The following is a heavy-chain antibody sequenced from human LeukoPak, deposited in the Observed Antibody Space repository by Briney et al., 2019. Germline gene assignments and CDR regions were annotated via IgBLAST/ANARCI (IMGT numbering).Heavy chain of an antibody. D-gene: IGHD2-15*01. Sequence: PSETLSLTCTVSVDSISSYNEIWIRQPAGKGLEWIGRIYTSGSTNYNPSLKRPVTLSVDTSKNQFSLKLSSVTAADTAVYYCARDVISSQSYCSGGSCYSNARYFDYWGQGTLVTVSS. V-gene: IGHV4-4*07. CDR1: VDSISSYN. CDR3: ARDVISSQSYCSGGSCYSNARYFDY. J-gene: IGHJ4*02. CDR2: IYTSGST.